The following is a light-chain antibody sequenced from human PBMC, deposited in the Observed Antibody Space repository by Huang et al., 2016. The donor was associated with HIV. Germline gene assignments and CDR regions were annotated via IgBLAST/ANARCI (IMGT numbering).Light chain of an antibody. CDR1: QNIETY. Sequence: DIQMTQSPSSLSASVGDRVTITCRASQNIETYLHWYQQKPGKSPKLLIFAASILQSGVPSSFSGSGSGTDFTLTISSLQPEDFATFYCQQSYSTPLTFGGGTKVEI. J-gene: IGKJ4*01. V-gene: IGKV1-39*01. CDR2: AAS. CDR3: QQSYSTPLT.